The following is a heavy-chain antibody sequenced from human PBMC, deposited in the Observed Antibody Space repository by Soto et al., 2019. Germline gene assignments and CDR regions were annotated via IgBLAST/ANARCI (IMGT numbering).Heavy chain of an antibody. V-gene: IGHV3-66*01. CDR3: ARGFSGYVIDN. CDR1: GFTVSSNY. J-gene: IGHJ4*02. D-gene: IGHD5-12*01. CDR2: IYVAGNT. Sequence: SGGSLRLSCAASGFTVSSNYMSWVRQAPGKGLEWLSVIYVAGNTYYADSVKGRFTISRDNSKNMLYLQMNSLRAEDTALYFCARGFSGYVIDNWGQGTLVTVSS.